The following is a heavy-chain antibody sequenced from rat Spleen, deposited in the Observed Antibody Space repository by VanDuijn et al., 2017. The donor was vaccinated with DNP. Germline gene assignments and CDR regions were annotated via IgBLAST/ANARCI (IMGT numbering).Heavy chain of an antibody. D-gene: IGHD1-1*01. Sequence: EVQLVESGGGLVQAGRSLKLSCAASGFTFSDYNMAWVRQAPKKGLEWVAAISTSGSRTYYPDSVKGRFTISRDEAKSILYLQMNSLKSEYTATYYCARGDYDSGDSYFDYWGQGVMVTVSS. CDR3: ARGDYDSGDSYFDY. CDR1: GFTFSDYN. V-gene: IGHV5S10*01. J-gene: IGHJ2*01. CDR2: ISTSGSRT.